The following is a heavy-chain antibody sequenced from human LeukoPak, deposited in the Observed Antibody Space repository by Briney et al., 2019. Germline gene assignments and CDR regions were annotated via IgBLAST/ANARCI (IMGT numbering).Heavy chain of an antibody. CDR1: GFTFTNAW. J-gene: IGHJ4*02. CDR3: TTEGYCSGGNCYSYDN. V-gene: IGHV3-15*01. D-gene: IGHD2-15*01. CDR2: IKSKTDGGTT. Sequence: GGSLRLSCAASGFTFTNAWMSWVRQAPGKGLEWVGRIKSKTDGGTTDYAAPVKGRFTISRDDSKNKLFLQMNSLKTEDTAVYYCTTEGYCSGGNCYSYDNWGQGTLVTVSS.